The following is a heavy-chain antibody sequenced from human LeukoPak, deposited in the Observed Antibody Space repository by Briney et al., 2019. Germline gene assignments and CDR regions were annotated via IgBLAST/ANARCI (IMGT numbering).Heavy chain of an antibody. CDR1: GGPLSSSGYY. Sequence: SETLSLICTVSGGPLSSSGYYGGWIRQPPGKGLEWIGSIYYSGSTYYNPSLKSRVPISVDTSKNQFSLNLSSVTAADTAVYYCARHGGYSRTNWFDPWGQGTLVTVSS. D-gene: IGHD6-13*01. CDR3: ARHGGYSRTNWFDP. J-gene: IGHJ5*02. V-gene: IGHV4-39*01. CDR2: IYYSGST.